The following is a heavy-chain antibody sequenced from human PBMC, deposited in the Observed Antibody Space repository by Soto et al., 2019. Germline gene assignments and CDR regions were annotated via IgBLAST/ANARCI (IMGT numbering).Heavy chain of an antibody. D-gene: IGHD3-16*01. Sequence: PSETLSLTCIVSGGTICSSSYYWGWIRQPPGKGLEWIGSIYYSGSTYYNPSLKSRVTISVDTSKNQFSLKLSSVTAADTAVYYCARQAAVISPLYPWGQGTLVTVSS. CDR3: ARQAAVISPLYP. CDR1: GGTICSSSYY. CDR2: IYYSGST. J-gene: IGHJ5*02. V-gene: IGHV4-39*01.